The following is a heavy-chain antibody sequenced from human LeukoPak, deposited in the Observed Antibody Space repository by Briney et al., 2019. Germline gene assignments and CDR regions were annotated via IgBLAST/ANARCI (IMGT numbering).Heavy chain of an antibody. Sequence: ASVKVSCKASGYTFTSYAMHWVRQAPGQRLEWMGWINAGNGNTKYSQKFQGRVTITRDTSASTAYMELSSLRSEDTAVYYCARGDSSSYWGWFDPWGQGTLVTVSS. CDR3: ARGDSSSYWGWFDP. CDR2: INAGNGNT. D-gene: IGHD6-13*01. V-gene: IGHV1-3*01. J-gene: IGHJ5*02. CDR1: GYTFTSYA.